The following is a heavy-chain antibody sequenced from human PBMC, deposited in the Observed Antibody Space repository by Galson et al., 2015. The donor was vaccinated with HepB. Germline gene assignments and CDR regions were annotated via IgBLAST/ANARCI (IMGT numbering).Heavy chain of an antibody. CDR2: IWYDGSNK. Sequence: SLRLSCAASGFTFSSYGMHWVCQAPGKGLEWVAVIWYDGSNKYYADSVKGRFTISRDNSKNTLYLQMNSLRAEDTAVYYCAGAQRGYCSGGSCYSFDYWGQGTLVTVSS. V-gene: IGHV3-33*08. CDR3: AGAQRGYCSGGSCYSFDY. D-gene: IGHD2-15*01. J-gene: IGHJ4*02. CDR1: GFTFSSYG.